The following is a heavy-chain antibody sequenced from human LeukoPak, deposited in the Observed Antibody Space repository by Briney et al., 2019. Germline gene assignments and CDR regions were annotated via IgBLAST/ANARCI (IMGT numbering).Heavy chain of an antibody. Sequence: PGGSLRLSCAASGFTFSDNYMTWVRQAPGKGLEWLSYISGNGGVIQYADSVKGRFTISRDNAKNSLYLQMNSLRAEDTAVYYCARDYGGSSPFDFWGQGTLVTVSS. D-gene: IGHD4-23*01. CDR3: ARDYGGSSPFDF. CDR2: ISGNGGVI. V-gene: IGHV3-11*04. J-gene: IGHJ4*02. CDR1: GFTFSDNY.